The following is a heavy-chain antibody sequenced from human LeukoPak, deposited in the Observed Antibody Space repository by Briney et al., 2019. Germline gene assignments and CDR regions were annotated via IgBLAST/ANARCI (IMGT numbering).Heavy chain of an antibody. CDR3: ARGARVGYSSGWSIDY. D-gene: IGHD6-19*01. V-gene: IGHV4-34*01. J-gene: IGHJ4*02. CDR1: GGSFSGYY. Sequence: SETLSLTCAVYGGSFSGYYWSWIRQPPGKGLEWIGEINHSGNTNYNPSLKSRLTISVDTSKIQFSLKLNSVTAADTAVYYCARGARVGYSSGWSIDYWGQGTLVTVSS. CDR2: INHSGNT.